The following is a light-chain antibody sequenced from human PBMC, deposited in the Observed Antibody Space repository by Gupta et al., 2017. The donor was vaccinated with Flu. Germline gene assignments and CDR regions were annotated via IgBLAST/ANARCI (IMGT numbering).Light chain of an antibody. Sequence: EVVLTQSPATLSLSPGERAVLACRASQSVSPSIAWYQQKRCQAPRLLMYDASRRADGIPARFSGSGCGTDFTLTISTGEPEDFAVYYCQQRSALPMYTFGQGTKLEI. CDR2: DAS. CDR3: QQRSALPMYT. J-gene: IGKJ2*01. V-gene: IGKV3-11*01. CDR1: QSVSPS.